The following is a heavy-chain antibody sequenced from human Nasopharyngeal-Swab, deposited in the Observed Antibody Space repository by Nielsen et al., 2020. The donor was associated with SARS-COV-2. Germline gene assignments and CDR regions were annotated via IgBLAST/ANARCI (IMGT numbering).Heavy chain of an antibody. CDR3: SRPYYYYMDV. J-gene: IGHJ6*03. Sequence: SETLSLTCAVSGGSISSGGYSWSWIRQPPGKGLEWIGYIYHSGSTYHNPSLMSRVTLSVDKSKNHFSLSLSSVTAADTAVYYCSRPYYYYMDVWGKGTTVTVSS. CDR1: GGSISSGGYS. V-gene: IGHV4-30-2*01. CDR2: IYHSGST.